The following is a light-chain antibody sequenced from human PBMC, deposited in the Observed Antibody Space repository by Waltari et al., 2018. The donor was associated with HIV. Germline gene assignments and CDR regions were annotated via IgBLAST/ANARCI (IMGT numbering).Light chain of an antibody. V-gene: IGLV1-40*01. CDR2: GNS. Sequence: QSVLTQPPSVSGAPGQRVTISCTGSSSNIGARARFDVHWYQQLPGTAPKLLIYGNSNRPSGVPDRFSGSKSGTSASLAITGLLAEDEADYCGQSYDSSLSGWVFGGGTKLTVL. CDR1: SSNIGARARFD. J-gene: IGLJ3*02. CDR3: QSYDSSLSGWV.